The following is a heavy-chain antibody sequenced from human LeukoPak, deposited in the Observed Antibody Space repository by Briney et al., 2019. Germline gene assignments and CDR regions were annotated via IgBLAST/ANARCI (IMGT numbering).Heavy chain of an antibody. Sequence: PGGSLRLSCAASGFTFSNAWMSWVRQAPGKGLEWVGRIKSKTDGGTTDYAAPVKGRFTISRDDSKNTLYLQMSSLKTEDTAVYYCTSPDILTGYYSPNFDYWGQGTLVTVSS. D-gene: IGHD3-9*01. CDR3: TSPDILTGYYSPNFDY. CDR2: IKSKTDGGTT. CDR1: GFTFSNAW. V-gene: IGHV3-15*01. J-gene: IGHJ4*02.